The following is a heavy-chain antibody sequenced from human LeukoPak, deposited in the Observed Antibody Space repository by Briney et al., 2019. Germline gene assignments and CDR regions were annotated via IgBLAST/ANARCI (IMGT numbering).Heavy chain of an antibody. Sequence: GGSLRLSCAASGFTFSSYDMHWVRQATGKGLEWVSTIGTAGDTYYPDSVKGRFTISRENAKNSLFLQMNSLRAGDTAVYYCARGRTMSYWGREPWSPSPQ. V-gene: IGHV3-13*04. CDR2: IGTAGDT. CDR3: ARGRTMSY. J-gene: IGHJ4*02. D-gene: IGHD3-22*01. CDR1: GFTFSSYD.